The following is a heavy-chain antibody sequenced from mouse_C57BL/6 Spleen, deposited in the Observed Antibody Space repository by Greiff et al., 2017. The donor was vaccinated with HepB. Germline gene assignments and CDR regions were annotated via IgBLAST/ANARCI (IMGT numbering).Heavy chain of an antibody. Sequence: DVKLVESGGGLVQPGGSLKLSCAASGFTFSDYYMYWVRQTPEKRLEWVAYISNGGGSTYYPDTVKGRFTISRDNAKNTLYLQMSRLKSEDTAMYYCAGSGYQEDAMDYWGQGTSVTVSA. J-gene: IGHJ4*01. V-gene: IGHV5-12*01. CDR1: GFTFSDYY. CDR3: AGSGYQEDAMDY. CDR2: ISNGGGST. D-gene: IGHD1-1*01.